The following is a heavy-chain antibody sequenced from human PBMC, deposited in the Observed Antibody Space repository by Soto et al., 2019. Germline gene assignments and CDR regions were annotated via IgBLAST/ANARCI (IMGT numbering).Heavy chain of an antibody. V-gene: IGHV3-33*01. Sequence: PGGSLRLSCAASGFTFSSYGMHWVRQAPGKGLEWVAVIWYDGSNKYYADSVKGRFTISRDNSKNTLYLQMNSLRAEDTAVYYCARDKEVGATNYYYYYGMDVWGQGTTVTVSS. CDR3: ARDKEVGATNYYYYYGMDV. D-gene: IGHD1-26*01. CDR2: IWYDGSNK. J-gene: IGHJ6*02. CDR1: GFTFSSYG.